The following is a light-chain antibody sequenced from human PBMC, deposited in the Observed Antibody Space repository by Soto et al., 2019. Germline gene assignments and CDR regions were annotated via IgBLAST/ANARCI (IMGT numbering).Light chain of an antibody. CDR2: DAS. V-gene: IGKV3-20*01. Sequence: VVLPQSPSTLTLSPGERATLSCRASQSVTKNYLAWYQQKPGQAPRLLIHDASSRATGIPDRFSGSGSGTDFTLTISRLEPEDFAVYYCQQCSHSPLTFGGGTKVDIK. CDR1: QSVTKNY. CDR3: QQCSHSPLT. J-gene: IGKJ4*01.